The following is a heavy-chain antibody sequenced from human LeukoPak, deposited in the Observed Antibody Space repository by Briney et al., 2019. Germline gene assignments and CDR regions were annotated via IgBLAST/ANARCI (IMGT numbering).Heavy chain of an antibody. CDR1: GGSISSSSHY. CDR2: IYYSGST. V-gene: IGHV4-31*01. CDR3: ARFLLVTNWFDP. D-gene: IGHD3-16*02. J-gene: IGHJ5*02. Sequence: SETLSLTCTVSGGSISSSSHYWGWIRQHPGKGLEWIGYIYYSGSTYYNPSLKSQVTISVDTSKNQFSLKLSSVTAADTAVYYCARFLLVTNWFDPWGQGTLVTVSS.